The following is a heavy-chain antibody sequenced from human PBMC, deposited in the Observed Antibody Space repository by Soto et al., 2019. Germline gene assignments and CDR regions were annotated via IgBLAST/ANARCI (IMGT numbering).Heavy chain of an antibody. J-gene: IGHJ5*02. CDR3: ASSYCSGGSCSRNWFDP. D-gene: IGHD2-15*01. V-gene: IGHV4-30-2*01. CDR1: GGSISSGGYS. CDR2: IYHSGST. Sequence: PSETLSLTCAVSGGSISSGGYSWSWIRQPPGKGLEWIGYIYHSGSTYYNPSLKSRVTISVDRSKNQFSLKLSSVTAADTAVYYCASSYCSGGSCSRNWFDPWGQGTLVTVSS.